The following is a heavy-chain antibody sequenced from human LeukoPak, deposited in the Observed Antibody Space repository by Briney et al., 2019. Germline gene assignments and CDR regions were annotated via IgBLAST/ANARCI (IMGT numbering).Heavy chain of an antibody. V-gene: IGHV3-48*03. J-gene: IGHJ5*02. Sequence: GGSLRLSCAAPGFTFSSYEMNWVRQAPGKGLEWVSYISSSGSTIYYADSVKGRFTISRDNAKNSLYLQINSLRAEDTAVYYCARDQNSRGYSYGPWGQGTLVTVSS. CDR2: ISSSGSTI. CDR3: ARDQNSRGYSYGP. CDR1: GFTFSSYE. D-gene: IGHD5-18*01.